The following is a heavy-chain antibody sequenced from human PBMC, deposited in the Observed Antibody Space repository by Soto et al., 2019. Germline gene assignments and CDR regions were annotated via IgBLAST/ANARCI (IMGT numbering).Heavy chain of an antibody. CDR3: ARDGVETAMDVDAFDI. J-gene: IGHJ3*02. CDR2: INPNSGGT. Sequence: ASVKVSCKASGYPLCAYGVRWVRQAPGQGLEWMGWINPNSGGTNYAQKFQGRVTMTRDTSISTAYMELSRLRSDDTAVYYCARDGVETAMDVDAFDIWGQGTMVTVSS. V-gene: IGHV1-2*02. CDR1: GYPLCAYG. D-gene: IGHD5-18*01.